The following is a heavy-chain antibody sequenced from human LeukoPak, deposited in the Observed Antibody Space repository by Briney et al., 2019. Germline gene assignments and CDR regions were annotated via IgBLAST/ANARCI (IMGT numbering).Heavy chain of an antibody. V-gene: IGHV3-21*01. J-gene: IGHJ4*02. CDR1: GFTFSSYA. CDR3: TREPSSSAGAHDGRDY. D-gene: IGHD2-8*02. Sequence: GGSLRLSCAASGFTFSSYAINWVRQAPGKGLEWVSSISSSSSYIYYADSVKGRFTISRDNAKNSLYLQMNSLRAEDTAVYYCTREPSSSAGAHDGRDYWGQGTLVTVSS. CDR2: ISSSSSYI.